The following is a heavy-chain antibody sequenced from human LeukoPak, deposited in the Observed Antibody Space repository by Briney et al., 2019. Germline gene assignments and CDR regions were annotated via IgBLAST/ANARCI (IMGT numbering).Heavy chain of an antibody. J-gene: IGHJ4*02. CDR2: ISGSGGST. CDR3: AKDRVGSGDGYFDY. D-gene: IGHD5-24*01. CDR1: GFTSSSYA. V-gene: IGHV3-23*01. Sequence: PGGSLRLSCAASGFTSSSYAMSWVRQAPGKGLEWVSAISGSGGSTYYADSVKGRFTISRDNSKNTLYLQMNSLRAEDTAIYYCAKDRVGSGDGYFDYWGQGTLVTVSS.